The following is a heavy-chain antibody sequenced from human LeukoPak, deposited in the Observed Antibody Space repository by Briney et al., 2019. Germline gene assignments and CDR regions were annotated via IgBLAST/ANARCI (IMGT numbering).Heavy chain of an antibody. V-gene: IGHV3-66*01. Sequence: GGSLRLSCAASGFTVSSSFMDWVRQAPGKGLEWVSTFYNTDDTNYPDSVRGRFTISRDSSTNTLYLQTNSLRAEDTAVYFCARASQWLAFDCWGQGTLVTVSS. CDR1: GFTVSSSF. D-gene: IGHD6-19*01. CDR3: ARASQWLAFDC. J-gene: IGHJ4*02. CDR2: FYNTDDT.